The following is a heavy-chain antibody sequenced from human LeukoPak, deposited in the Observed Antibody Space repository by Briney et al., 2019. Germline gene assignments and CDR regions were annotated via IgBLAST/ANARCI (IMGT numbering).Heavy chain of an antibody. V-gene: IGHV1-24*01. J-gene: IGHJ4*02. Sequence: ASVKVSCKVSGDTLTVLSTHWVRQAPGKGLEWMGGFDPEHGEMIYAQKLQGRVTMTEDGSTDTAYMELSSLRSEDTAVYYCATGGPWDLLKYWGQGTLVTVSS. CDR1: GDTLTVLS. D-gene: IGHD3-9*01. CDR3: ATGGPWDLLKY. CDR2: FDPEHGEM.